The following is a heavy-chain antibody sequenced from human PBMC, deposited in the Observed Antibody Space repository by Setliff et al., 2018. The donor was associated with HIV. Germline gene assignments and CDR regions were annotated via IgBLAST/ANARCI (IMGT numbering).Heavy chain of an antibody. Sequence: SETLSLTCSVSGGSINSGSSRAWIRQPPGQGPQWIGSIYQSGSIYYNPSLQSRVTISVDSSKNQFSLNLFSVTAADTAVYYCARPRRVRSRAWYWFDIWGQGTLVTVSS. J-gene: IGHJ5*02. CDR3: ARPRRVRSRAWYWFDI. D-gene: IGHD6-19*01. CDR2: IYQSGSI. CDR1: GGSINSGSS. V-gene: IGHV4-38-2*02.